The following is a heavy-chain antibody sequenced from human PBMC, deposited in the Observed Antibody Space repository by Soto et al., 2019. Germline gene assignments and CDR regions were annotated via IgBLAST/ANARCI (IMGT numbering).Heavy chain of an antibody. CDR1: GFTFSGHA. D-gene: IGHD1-26*01. CDR3: GRDVALGGTLGTIDS. Sequence: QVQLVESGGGVVQPGTSLRLSCAASGFTFSGHAMHWVRQPPGKGLDWVAAISNDGTYRVYADSVKGLFTMSRDNSKNTVHRQMDSLRVEDTAVYKWGRDVALGGTLGTIDSWGQGTQVTFAS. V-gene: IGHV3-30-3*01. J-gene: IGHJ4*02. CDR2: ISNDGTYR.